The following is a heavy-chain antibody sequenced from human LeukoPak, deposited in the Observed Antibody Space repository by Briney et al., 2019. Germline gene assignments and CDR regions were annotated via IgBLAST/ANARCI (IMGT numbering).Heavy chain of an antibody. CDR3: ARIDRAVAGTIDY. CDR1: GGSISSYF. CDR2: IYYSGST. V-gene: IGHV4-59*08. J-gene: IGHJ4*02. Sequence: SETLSLTCTVSGGSISSYFWSWIRQPPGKGLEWIGYIYYSGSTNHNPSLKSRVTMSVDTSKNQFSLKLSSVTAADTAVYYCARIDRAVAGTIDYWGQGTLVTVSS. D-gene: IGHD6-19*01.